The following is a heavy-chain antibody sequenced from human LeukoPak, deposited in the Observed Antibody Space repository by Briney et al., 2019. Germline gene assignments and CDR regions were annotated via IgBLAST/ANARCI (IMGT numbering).Heavy chain of an antibody. CDR3: ARGHSSGWHSFDY. V-gene: IGHV4-59*01. CDR1: GGSISNYF. J-gene: IGHJ4*02. Sequence: SETLSLTCTVSGGSISNYFWSWIRQPPGKGLEWIGHIYYSGNTNYNPSLKSRVTISVDTSKNQFSLKPSSVTAADTAVYYCARGHSSGWHSFDYWGQGTPVTVSS. D-gene: IGHD6-19*01. CDR2: IYYSGNT.